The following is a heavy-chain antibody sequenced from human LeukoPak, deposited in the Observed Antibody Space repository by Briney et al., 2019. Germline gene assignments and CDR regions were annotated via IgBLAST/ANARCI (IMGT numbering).Heavy chain of an antibody. CDR2: INHSGST. CDR1: GASISSYY. V-gene: IGHV4-34*01. D-gene: IGHD6-19*01. CDR3: ARMYSSGWYTFDY. J-gene: IGHJ4*02. Sequence: PSETLSLTCTVSGASISSYYWSWIRQPPGKGLEWIGEINHSGSTNYNPSLKSRVTISVDTSKNQFSLKLSSVTAADTAVYYCARMYSSGWYTFDYWGQGTLVTVSS.